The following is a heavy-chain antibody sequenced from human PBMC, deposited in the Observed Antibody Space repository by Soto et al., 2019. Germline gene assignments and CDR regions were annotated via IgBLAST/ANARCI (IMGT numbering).Heavy chain of an antibody. J-gene: IGHJ3*02. V-gene: IGHV1-58*01. CDR1: GFTFSSST. D-gene: IGHD3-9*01. CDR3: AAHAGLRYFDWNSAGYGFDI. Sequence: ASVKVSCKTSGFTFSSSTLQWVRLPRGQRPEWIGWIAAGSGDTNYAQKVHERVSITRDMSTSTVYMELSNLRSEDTAIYYCAAHAGLRYFDWNSAGYGFDIWG. CDR2: IAAGSGDT.